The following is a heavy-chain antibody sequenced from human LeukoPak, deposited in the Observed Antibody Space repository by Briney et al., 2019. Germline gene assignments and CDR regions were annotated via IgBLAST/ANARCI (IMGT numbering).Heavy chain of an antibody. J-gene: IGHJ4*02. Sequence: SGGSLRLSCAASGFTFSSYWMPWVRQAPGKGLEWVAVISYDGSNKYYADSVKGRFTISRDNSKNTLYLQMNSLRAEDTAVYYCAKDMAVAGMGYWGQGTLVTVSS. CDR3: AKDMAVAGMGY. CDR2: ISYDGSNK. V-gene: IGHV3-30*18. D-gene: IGHD6-19*01. CDR1: GFTFSSYW.